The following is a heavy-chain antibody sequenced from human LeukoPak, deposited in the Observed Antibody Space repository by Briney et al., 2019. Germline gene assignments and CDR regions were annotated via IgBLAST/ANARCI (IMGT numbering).Heavy chain of an antibody. D-gene: IGHD5-18*01. J-gene: IGHJ4*02. V-gene: IGHV3-30*18. CDR3: AKDRSYVDTVYFDY. CDR1: GFTFSSHG. CDR2: ISYDGSNK. Sequence: PGRSLRLSCAASGFTFSSHGMHWVRQAPGKGLEWVAVISYDGSNKYYADSVKGRFTISRDNSKNTLYLQMNSLRAEDTAVYYCAKDRSYVDTVYFDYWGQGTLVTVSS.